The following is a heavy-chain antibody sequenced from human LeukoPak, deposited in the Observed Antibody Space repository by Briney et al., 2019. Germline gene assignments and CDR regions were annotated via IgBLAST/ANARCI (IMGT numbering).Heavy chain of an antibody. CDR1: GGTFSSYA. CDR3: AGGGGPLVMYGSDY. Sequence: SVKVSCKASGGTFSSYAISWIRQAPGQGLEWMGGIIPIFGTANYAQKFQRSATITAAYSTRTAQMERTVPRSEDTVVYCSAGGGGPLVMYGSDYWGQGTLVTVSS. J-gene: IGHJ4*02. D-gene: IGHD6-13*01. V-gene: IGHV1-69*01. CDR2: IIPIFGTA.